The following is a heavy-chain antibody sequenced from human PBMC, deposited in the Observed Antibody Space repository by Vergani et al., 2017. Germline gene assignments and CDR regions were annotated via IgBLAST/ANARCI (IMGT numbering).Heavy chain of an antibody. D-gene: IGHD3-3*01. CDR3: ARGPGYDFWSGYYSANAFDI. Sequence: QVQLQESGPGLVKPSETLSLTCAVYGGSFSGYYWSWIRQPPGKGLEWIGEINHSGSTNYNPSLKSRVTISVDTSKNQFSLKLSSVTAADTAVYYCARGPGYDFWSGYYSANAFDIWGQGTMVTVSS. J-gene: IGHJ3*02. V-gene: IGHV4-34*01. CDR1: GGSFSGYY. CDR2: INHSGST.